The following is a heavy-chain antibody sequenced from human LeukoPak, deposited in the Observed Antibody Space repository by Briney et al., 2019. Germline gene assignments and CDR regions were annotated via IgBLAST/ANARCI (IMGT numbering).Heavy chain of an antibody. J-gene: IGHJ2*01. Sequence: PSETLSLTCTVSGGSISSYYWSWIRQPPGKGLEWIGYIYYSGRTHYNPSLKSRVTISVDTSKNQFSLKLSSVTAADTAVYYCARDCSSTSCYARLGGRADCWYFDLWGRGTLVTVSS. CDR1: GGSISSYY. D-gene: IGHD2-2*01. V-gene: IGHV4-59*01. CDR3: ARDCSSTSCYARLGGRADCWYFDL. CDR2: IYYSGRT.